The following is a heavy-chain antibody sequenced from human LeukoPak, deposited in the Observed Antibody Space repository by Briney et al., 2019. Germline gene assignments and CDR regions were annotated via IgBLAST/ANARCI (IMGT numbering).Heavy chain of an antibody. Sequence: GGSLRLSCAGSGFTLSNYWMTWVRQAPGKGLEWVANIKEDGSEKYYVDSVKGRFTISRDNAKNSLYLQMNSLRAEDTAVYYCARDPSSDAFDIWGQGAMVTVSS. CDR2: IKEDGSEK. V-gene: IGHV3-7*05. J-gene: IGHJ3*02. CDR1: GFTLSNYW. CDR3: ARDPSSDAFDI.